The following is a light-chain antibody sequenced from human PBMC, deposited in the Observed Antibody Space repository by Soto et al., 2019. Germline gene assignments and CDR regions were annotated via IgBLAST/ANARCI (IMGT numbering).Light chain of an antibody. Sequence: EIVLTQSPGTLSVSPGERVTLSCRASQSVDIDLAWYQQKPGQAPRLLIYGASTRATDMPGRFRGSGAGAEFTLTISSLQSEDSAVYYCQQRSNWPWTFGQGTKVEIK. CDR1: QSVDID. CDR2: GAS. V-gene: IGKV3D-15*01. J-gene: IGKJ1*01. CDR3: QQRSNWPWT.